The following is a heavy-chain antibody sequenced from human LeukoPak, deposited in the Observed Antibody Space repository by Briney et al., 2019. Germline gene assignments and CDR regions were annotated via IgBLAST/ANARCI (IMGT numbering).Heavy chain of an antibody. CDR1: GFTFSSYG. CDR3: AKVTPQNYYYMDV. Sequence: AGGSLRLSCAASGFTFSSYGMHWVRQAPDKGLECVAFIRYDGSIKYYADSVKGRFTIPRDNSKNTLYLQMNSLRVEDTAVCYCAKVTPQNYYYMDVWGKGTTVTVSS. V-gene: IGHV3-30*02. J-gene: IGHJ6*03. CDR2: IRYDGSIK.